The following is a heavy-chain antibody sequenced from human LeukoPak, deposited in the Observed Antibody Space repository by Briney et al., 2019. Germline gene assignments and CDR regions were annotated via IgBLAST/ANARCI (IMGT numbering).Heavy chain of an antibody. CDR3: ARDPAYCGGDCYSAPGDY. CDR1: GYTFTGYY. D-gene: IGHD2-21*02. J-gene: IGHJ4*02. Sequence: AASVKVSCTASGYTFTGYYMHWVRQAPGQGLEWMGWINPNSGGTNYAQKFQGRVTMTRDTSISTAYMELSRLRSDDTAVYYCARDPAYCGGDCYSAPGDYWGQGTLVTVSS. V-gene: IGHV1-2*02. CDR2: INPNSGGT.